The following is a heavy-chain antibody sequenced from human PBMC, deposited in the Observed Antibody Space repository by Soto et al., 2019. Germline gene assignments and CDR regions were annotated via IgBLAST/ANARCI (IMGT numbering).Heavy chain of an antibody. V-gene: IGHV1-69*13. J-gene: IGHJ4*02. Sequence: GASVKVSCKASGGTFSSYAISWVRQAPGQGLEWMGGIIPIFGTANYAQKFQGRVTITADESTSTAYMELSSLRSEDTAVYYCARDAPGRGDGATAESWGQGTLVTVSS. CDR3: ARDAPGRGDGATAES. CDR2: IIPIFGTA. D-gene: IGHD2-21*01. CDR1: GGTFSSYA.